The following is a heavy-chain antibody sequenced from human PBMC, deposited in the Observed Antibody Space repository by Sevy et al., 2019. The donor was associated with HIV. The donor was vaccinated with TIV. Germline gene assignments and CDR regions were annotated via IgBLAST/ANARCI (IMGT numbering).Heavy chain of an antibody. Sequence: SESLSLTCAVYGGSFSGYYWSWIRQPPGKGLEWIGEINHSGSTHYNPSLKSRVTISVDTSKNQFSLKLSSVTAADTAVYYCARVPRYCSSTSCYTAGTGGYYYYGMDVWGQGTTVTVSS. J-gene: IGHJ6*02. CDR1: GGSFSGYY. CDR2: INHSGST. CDR3: ARVPRYCSSTSCYTAGTGGYYYYGMDV. D-gene: IGHD2-2*02. V-gene: IGHV4-34*01.